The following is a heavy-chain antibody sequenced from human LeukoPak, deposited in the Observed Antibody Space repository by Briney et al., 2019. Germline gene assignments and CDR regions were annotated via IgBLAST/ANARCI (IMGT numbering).Heavy chain of an antibody. D-gene: IGHD6-13*01. V-gene: IGHV6-1*01. J-gene: IGHJ5*02. Sequence: SQTLSLTCAISGDSVSSNSAAWNWIRQSPSRGLEWLGRTYYRSKWYNDYAVSVKSRITINPDTPKNQFSLQPNSVTPEDTAVYYCAKGDSWSYNWFDPWGQGTLVTVSS. CDR1: GDSVSSNSAA. CDR2: TYYRSKWYN. CDR3: AKGDSWSYNWFDP.